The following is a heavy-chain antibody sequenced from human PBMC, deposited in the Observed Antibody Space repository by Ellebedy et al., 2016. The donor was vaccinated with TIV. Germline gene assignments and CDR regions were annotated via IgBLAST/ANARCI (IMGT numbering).Heavy chain of an antibody. V-gene: IGHV3-74*01. CDR1: GFNFRKYW. J-gene: IGHJ6*02. CDR2: IKGDGSDT. D-gene: IGHD1-14*01. CDR3: AKSLRSHHGFYYYGMDV. Sequence: GGSLRLSXVPTGFNFRKYWIHWVRQDPGKGLVWVSRIKGDGSDTSYADSVKGRFTMSRDNSKSTMFLQMNSLRVEDTAMYYCAKSLRSHHGFYYYGMDVWGLGTTVSVSS.